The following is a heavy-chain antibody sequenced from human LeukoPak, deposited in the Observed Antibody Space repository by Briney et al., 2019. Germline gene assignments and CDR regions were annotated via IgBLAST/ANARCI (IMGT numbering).Heavy chain of an antibody. CDR3: ARVTGYMIEDYFDY. V-gene: IGHV4-61*02. D-gene: IGHD3-22*01. Sequence: SETLSLTCTVSGGSISSGSYYWSWIRQPAGKGLEWIGRFYTSGSTNYNPSLKSRVTISVDTSKNQFSLRLSSVPAADTAVYYCARVTGYMIEDYFDYWGQRTLVTVSS. J-gene: IGHJ4*02. CDR2: FYTSGST. CDR1: GGSISSGSYY.